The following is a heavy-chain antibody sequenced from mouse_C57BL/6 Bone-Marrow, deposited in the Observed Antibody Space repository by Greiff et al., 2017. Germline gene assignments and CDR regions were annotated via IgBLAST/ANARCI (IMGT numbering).Heavy chain of an antibody. Sequence: QVQLQQPGAELVKPGASVKVSCKASGYTFTSYWMHWVKQRPGQGLEWIGRIHPSDSDTNYNQKFKGKATLTVDKSSSTAYMQLSRQTSEDTAVYYSAMFGGPLGYFDVWGTGTTVTVSS. CDR2: IHPSDSDT. J-gene: IGHJ1*03. V-gene: IGHV1-74*01. D-gene: IGHD1-1*02. CDR3: AMFGGPLGYFDV. CDR1: GYTFTSYW.